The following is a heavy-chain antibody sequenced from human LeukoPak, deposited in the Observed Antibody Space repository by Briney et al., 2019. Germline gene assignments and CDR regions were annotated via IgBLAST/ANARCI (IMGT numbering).Heavy chain of an antibody. Sequence: GGSLRLSCAASGFTFSSYSMNWVRQAPGKGLEWVSSISSSSSYIYYADSVKGRFTISRDNAKNSLYLQMNSLRAEDTAVYYCARGMVRGVIISGYWRQGTLVTVSS. CDR3: ARGMVRGVIISGY. J-gene: IGHJ4*02. D-gene: IGHD3-10*01. CDR2: ISSSSSYI. V-gene: IGHV3-21*01. CDR1: GFTFSSYS.